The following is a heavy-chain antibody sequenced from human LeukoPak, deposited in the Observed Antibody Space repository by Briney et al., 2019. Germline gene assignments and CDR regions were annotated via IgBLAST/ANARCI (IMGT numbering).Heavy chain of an antibody. J-gene: IGHJ3*02. Sequence: GGSLRLSCAASGFTFSNYWMTWLRQAPGKGLEGVANIKKDGSERVYVDSVKGRLTISRANAKNTLYLQMNSLRAEDTAVYYCARYYDDSTYNDAFDIWGQGTMVTVSS. D-gene: IGHD3-22*01. CDR2: IKKDGSER. CDR1: GFTFSNYW. V-gene: IGHV3-7*03. CDR3: ARYYDDSTYNDAFDI.